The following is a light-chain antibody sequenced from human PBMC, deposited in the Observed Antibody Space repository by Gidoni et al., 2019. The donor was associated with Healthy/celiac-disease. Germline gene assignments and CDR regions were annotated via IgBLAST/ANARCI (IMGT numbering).Light chain of an antibody. CDR1: SASASTSYY. Sequence: QPEFTHEPPCSVAPVGAVALTCGLSSASASTSYYPSWYQQTPGQAPRTLIYSTNPRSSGVPDRFSGSILGNKAALTLTGAQADYDCYYYCVLYMGSGTYVVFGGGTKLTVL. CDR2: STN. V-gene: IGLV8-61*01. CDR3: VLYMGSGTYVV. J-gene: IGLJ2*01.